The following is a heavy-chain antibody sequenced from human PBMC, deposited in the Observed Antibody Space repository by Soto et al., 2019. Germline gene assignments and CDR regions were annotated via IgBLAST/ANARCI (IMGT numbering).Heavy chain of an antibody. CDR2: IHYSGSS. Sequence: YTVSAGSLSRDYWPWFRQPPGKGLEWIGYIHYSGSSNYNPSLKSRVTISLDTSKNQFSLRLSSVTAADTAIYYCAGDNRELHSFRTRRSFD. D-gene: IGHD1-26*01. CDR3: AGDNRELHSFRTRRSFD. V-gene: IGHV4-59*12. J-gene: IGHJ5*02. CDR1: AGSLSRDY.